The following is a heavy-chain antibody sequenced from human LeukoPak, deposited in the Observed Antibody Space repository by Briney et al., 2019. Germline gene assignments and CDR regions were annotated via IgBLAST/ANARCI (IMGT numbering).Heavy chain of an antibody. J-gene: IGHJ4*02. CDR1: GGSISSGGYY. V-gene: IGHV4-61*08. CDR2: IYYSGST. CDR3: ARRLSYSSTYFDY. Sequence: SETLSLTCAVSGGSISSGGYYWSWIRQPPGKGLEWIGYIYYSGSTNYNPSLKSRVTISVDTSKNQFSLKLSSVTAADTAAYYCARRLSYSSTYFDYWGQGTLVTVSS. D-gene: IGHD6-13*01.